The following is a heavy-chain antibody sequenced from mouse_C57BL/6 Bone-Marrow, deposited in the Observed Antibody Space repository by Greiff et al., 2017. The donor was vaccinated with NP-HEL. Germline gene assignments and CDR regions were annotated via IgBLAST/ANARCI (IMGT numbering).Heavy chain of an antibody. D-gene: IGHD1-1*01. V-gene: IGHV14-4*01. CDR1: GFNIKDDY. CDR3: TRTTVSYWYFDV. CDR2: IDPENGDT. J-gene: IGHJ1*03. Sequence: EVQLQQSGAELVRPGASVKLSCTASGFNIKDDYMHWVKHRPEQGLEWIGWIDPENGDTEYASKFQGKATITADTSSNTAYLQLSSLTSEDTAVYYCTRTTVSYWYFDVWGTGTTVTVSS.